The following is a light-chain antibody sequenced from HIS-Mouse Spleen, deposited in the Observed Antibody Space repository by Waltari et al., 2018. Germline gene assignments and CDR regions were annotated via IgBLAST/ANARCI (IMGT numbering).Light chain of an antibody. CDR3: YSTDSSGNHRV. J-gene: IGLJ2*01. CDR2: EDR. CDR1: ALPKKD. V-gene: IGLV3-10*01. Sequence: SYELTQPPSVSVSPGQTARITCSGDALPKKDADWYQQKAGQAPAWGIDEDRKRPSGIPERFSGSSSGTMATLTISGAQVEDEADYYCYSTDSSGNHRVFGGGTKLTVL.